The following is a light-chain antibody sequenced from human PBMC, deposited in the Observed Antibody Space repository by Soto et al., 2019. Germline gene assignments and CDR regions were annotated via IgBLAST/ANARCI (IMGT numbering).Light chain of an antibody. V-gene: IGKV1-33*01. Sequence: DIQMTQSPSSLSASVGDRVTITCQASQYISNYVNWYQQKPGKAPKLLIYDASNLETGVPARYSGSGSGTDSNFTSSSRQPEAIATNYCQQYDNLPPSITFGQGTRLEIK. CDR1: QYISNY. J-gene: IGKJ5*01. CDR2: DAS. CDR3: QQYDNLPPSIT.